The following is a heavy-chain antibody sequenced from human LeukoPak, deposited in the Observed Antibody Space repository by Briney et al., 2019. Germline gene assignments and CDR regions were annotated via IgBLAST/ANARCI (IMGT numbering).Heavy chain of an antibody. J-gene: IGHJ4*02. V-gene: IGHV3-23*01. CDR2: ISGSGGST. CDR1: GFTFSSYA. CDR3: AKADDSYGYWFFFDY. Sequence: GGSLRLSCAASGFTFSSYAMSWVRQAPGKGLEWVSAISGSGGSTYYADSVKGRFTISRDNPKNTLYLQMNSLRAEDTAVYYCAKADDSYGYWFFFDYWGQGTLVTVSS. D-gene: IGHD5-18*01.